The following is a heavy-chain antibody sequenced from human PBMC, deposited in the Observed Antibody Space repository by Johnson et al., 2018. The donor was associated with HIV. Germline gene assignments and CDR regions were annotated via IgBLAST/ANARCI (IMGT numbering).Heavy chain of an antibody. CDR2: ISYDGNNK. J-gene: IGHJ3*02. Sequence: QVQLVESGGGVVQPGRSLRLSCTASGFTFSTYAMHWVRRAPGKGLEWVAFISYDGNNKYYADSVTGRFTFSRDNSKNTLYLQMNSLRAEDTAVYYCAFRHNWNYGDVFDIWGQGTMVTVSS. CDR1: GFTFSTYA. CDR3: AFRHNWNYGDVFDI. V-gene: IGHV3-30*03. D-gene: IGHD1-7*01.